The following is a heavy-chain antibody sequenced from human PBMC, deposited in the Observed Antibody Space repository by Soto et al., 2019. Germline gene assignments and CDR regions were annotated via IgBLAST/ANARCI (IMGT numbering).Heavy chain of an antibody. CDR3: ARECSNREFDF. CDR2: IIPIFGTA. CDR1: GGTFSIYA. V-gene: IGHV1-69*13. Sequence: RASVKVSCKASGGTFSIYAISWVLQAPGQGLEWMGGIIPIFGTANYAQKFQGRVTITADESTSTAYMELSSLRSEDTAVYYCARECSNREFDFWGKGNLVIVSS. J-gene: IGHJ4*02. D-gene: IGHD2-8*01.